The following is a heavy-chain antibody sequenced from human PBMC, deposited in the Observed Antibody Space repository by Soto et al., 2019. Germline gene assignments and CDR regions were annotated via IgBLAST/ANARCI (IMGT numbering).Heavy chain of an antibody. V-gene: IGHV3-23*01. CDR1: GFTFSTYS. D-gene: IGHD6-13*01. CDR3: ARTYSAGY. CDR2: ILGSSDRT. J-gene: IGHJ4*02. Sequence: GGSLRLSCAVSGFTFSTYSMSWVRQAPGKGLEWVSSILGSSDRTYYADSVKGRFTISRDNVNNTLYLQMNTLRPEDTAVYYCARTYSAGYWGQGTLVTVSS.